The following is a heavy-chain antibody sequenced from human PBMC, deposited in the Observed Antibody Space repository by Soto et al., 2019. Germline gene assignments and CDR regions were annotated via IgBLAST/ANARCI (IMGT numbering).Heavy chain of an antibody. J-gene: IGHJ6*02. CDR2: IRSKANSYAT. Sequence: PGGSLRLSCAASGFTFSGSAMHWVRQASGKGLEWVGRIRSKANSYATAYAASVKGRFTISRDDSENTAYLQMNSLKTEDTAVYYCTRLAQWLVPSYYYYYYGMDVWGQGTTVTVSS. D-gene: IGHD6-19*01. CDR3: TRLAQWLVPSYYYYYYGMDV. CDR1: GFTFSGSA. V-gene: IGHV3-73*01.